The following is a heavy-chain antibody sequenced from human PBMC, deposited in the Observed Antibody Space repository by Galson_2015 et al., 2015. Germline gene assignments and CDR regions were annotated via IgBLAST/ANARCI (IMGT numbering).Heavy chain of an antibody. J-gene: IGHJ4*02. D-gene: IGHD6-25*01. CDR2: LSWNSAGK. V-gene: IGHV3-9*01. Sequence: LRLSCAASGFIFGDFAMHWVRQVPGKGLAWVAGLSWNSAGKGYADSVKGRFTISRDNAKRSLYLDMSSLRPEDSALYYCAKLGSGSVNAFDYWGQGTLVTVSS. CDR1: GFIFGDFA. CDR3: AKLGSGSVNAFDY.